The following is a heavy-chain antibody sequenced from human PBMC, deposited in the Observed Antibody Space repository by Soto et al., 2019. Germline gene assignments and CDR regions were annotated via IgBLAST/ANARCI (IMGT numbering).Heavy chain of an antibody. CDR2: IYHSGST. CDR3: PRGDYYDSSGPGAFDI. Sequence: SETLSLTCAVSGGSISSGGYSWSWIRQPPGKGLEWIGYIYHSGSTYYNPSLKSRVTISVDRSKNQFSLKLSSVTAADTAVYYCPRGDYYDSSGPGAFDIWGQGTMVTASS. D-gene: IGHD3-22*01. J-gene: IGHJ3*02. CDR1: GGSISSGGYS. V-gene: IGHV4-30-2*01.